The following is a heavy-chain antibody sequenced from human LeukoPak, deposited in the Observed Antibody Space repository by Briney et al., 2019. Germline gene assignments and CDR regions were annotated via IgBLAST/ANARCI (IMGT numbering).Heavy chain of an antibody. J-gene: IGHJ1*01. Sequence: GGSLRLSCAASGFDFSTYAMHWVRLTPGKGLEFVSALSKSGDDTSYGNAVKGRFTISRDNIKNTVDLEMGSLRVDDTGIYYCARIPEYWGQGTVVTVSS. CDR2: LSKSGDDT. CDR1: GFDFSTYA. V-gene: IGHV3-64*01. CDR3: ARIPEY. D-gene: IGHD2-2*01.